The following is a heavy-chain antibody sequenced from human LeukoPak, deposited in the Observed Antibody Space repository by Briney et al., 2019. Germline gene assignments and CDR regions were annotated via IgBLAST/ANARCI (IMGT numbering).Heavy chain of an antibody. V-gene: IGHV3-23*01. J-gene: IGHJ4*02. CDR3: AKDTMIVVGPLHY. D-gene: IGHD3-22*01. CDR2: ISGSGGST. Sequence: GGSLRLSCAASGFTFSSYGMSWVRQAPGKGLEWVSAISGSGGSTYYADSVKGRFTISRDNSKNTLYLQMNSLRAEDTAVYYCAKDTMIVVGPLHYWGQGTLVTVSS. CDR1: GFTFSSYG.